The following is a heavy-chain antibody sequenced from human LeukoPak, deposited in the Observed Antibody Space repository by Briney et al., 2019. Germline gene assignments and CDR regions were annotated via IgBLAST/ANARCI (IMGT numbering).Heavy chain of an antibody. CDR1: GYTFTSYA. CDR3: AREPRAYHECRWCPYYGMDV. D-gene: IGHD2-8*01. Sequence: ASVTVSCKASGYTFTSYAMNWVRQAPGQGLEWMGWINTNTGNPTYAQGFTGRFVFSLDTSVSTAYLQISSLKAEDTAVYYCAREPRAYHECRWCPYYGMDVWGQGTTVTVSS. CDR2: INTNTGNP. J-gene: IGHJ6*02. V-gene: IGHV7-4-1*02.